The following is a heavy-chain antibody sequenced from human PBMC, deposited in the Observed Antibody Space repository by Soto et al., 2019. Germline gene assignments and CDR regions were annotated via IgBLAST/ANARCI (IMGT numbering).Heavy chain of an antibody. CDR2: INQSGTP. J-gene: IGHJ6*02. D-gene: IGHD3-10*01. CDR3: ARDIITVIGGEIYYYFGMDV. V-gene: IGHV4-34*01. Sequence: SETLSLTCAVNGGSFREYYWSWLRQPPGKGLEWIGEINQSGTPHYNPSLKRRINISIDTSKNQFSLNLTSVTAADTATYYCARDIITVIGGEIYYYFGMDVWGQGTTVTVSS. CDR1: GGSFREYY.